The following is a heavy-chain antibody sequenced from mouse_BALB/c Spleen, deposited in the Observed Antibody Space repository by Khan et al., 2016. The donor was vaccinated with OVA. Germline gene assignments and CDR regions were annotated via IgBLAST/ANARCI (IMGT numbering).Heavy chain of an antibody. D-gene: IGHD4-1*01. CDR1: GYTFTSYW. Sequence: VQLQQSGTVLARPGASVKMSCKASGYTFTSYWMHWVKQRPGQGLEWIGDIYPGNTDTNYNQKFKGKAKLTAVTSTSTAYMALYSLTNEASAVYYCTRRNWDVAWFAYWGQGTLVTVSA. CDR2: IYPGNTDT. J-gene: IGHJ3*01. CDR3: TRRNWDVAWFAY. V-gene: IGHV1-5*01.